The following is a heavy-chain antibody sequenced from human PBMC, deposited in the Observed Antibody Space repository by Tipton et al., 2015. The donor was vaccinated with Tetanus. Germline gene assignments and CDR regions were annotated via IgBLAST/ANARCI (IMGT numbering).Heavy chain of an antibody. CDR3: ARLTCSSPSCYYYYYYYVDV. CDR2: IYYSGST. D-gene: IGHD2-2*01. Sequence: LRLSCSVSGDSIRSEDYYWGWIRQSPGKGLEWLGYIYYSGSTYNNPSLKSRVSISLDASKNRFSLSLNSVTAADSATYYCARLTCSSPSCYYYYYYYVDVWGTGTAVAVSS. J-gene: IGHJ6*03. CDR1: GDSIRSEDYY. V-gene: IGHV4-30-4*01.